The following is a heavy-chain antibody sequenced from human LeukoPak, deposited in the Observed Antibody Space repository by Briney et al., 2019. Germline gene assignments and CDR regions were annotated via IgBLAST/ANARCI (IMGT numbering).Heavy chain of an antibody. J-gene: IGHJ6*03. CDR3: ARAHCCLSDLYYMDA. Sequence: ASVKVSCKASGYTFTGYYMHWVRQAPGQGPEWMGWINPNSGGTYFAQKFQGRVTMTRDTSISTAYMELSRLTSDDTAVYHCARAHCCLSDLYYMDAWGKGTTVTVSS. V-gene: IGHV1-2*02. CDR2: INPNSGGT. D-gene: IGHD2-21*01. CDR1: GYTFTGYY.